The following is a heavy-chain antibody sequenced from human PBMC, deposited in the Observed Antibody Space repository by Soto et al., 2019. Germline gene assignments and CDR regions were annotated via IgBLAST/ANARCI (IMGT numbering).Heavy chain of an antibody. D-gene: IGHD3-22*01. J-gene: IGHJ3*02. CDR2: IIPILGTA. Sequence: GASVKVSCKASGGTFSSYAISWVRQAPGQGLEWMGGIIPILGTANYVQKFQGRVTITADESTSTAYMELSSLRSEDTAVYYCAREVGSDYYDSSGYYLRPWAFDIWGQGTMVTVSS. CDR1: GGTFSSYA. V-gene: IGHV1-69*13. CDR3: AREVGSDYYDSSGYYLRPWAFDI.